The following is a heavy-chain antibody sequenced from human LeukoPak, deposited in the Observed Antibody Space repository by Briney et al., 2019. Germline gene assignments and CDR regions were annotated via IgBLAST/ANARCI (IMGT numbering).Heavy chain of an antibody. CDR1: GFTFSSYG. D-gene: IGHD6-13*01. CDR3: ARDSGSSWYVGVILTGDFDY. Sequence: HPGGSLRLSCAASGFTFSSYGMHWVRQAPGKGLEWVAFIRYDGSNKYYADSVKGRFTISRDNSKNTLYLQMNSLRAEDTAVYYCARDSGSSWYVGVILTGDFDYWGQGTLVTVSS. J-gene: IGHJ4*02. CDR2: IRYDGSNK. V-gene: IGHV3-30*02.